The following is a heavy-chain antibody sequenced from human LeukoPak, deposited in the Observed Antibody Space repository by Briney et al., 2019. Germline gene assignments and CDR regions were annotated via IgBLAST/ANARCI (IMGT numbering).Heavy chain of an antibody. Sequence: GGSLRLSCAASGFTFSSYAMHWVRQAPGKGLEYVSGIITNGGSTYYADSVKGRFTISRDNSKNTPFLQMGSLRAEDMAVYYRARGGGRNTTMVWAIDYWGQGTLVTVSS. D-gene: IGHD5-18*01. J-gene: IGHJ4*02. V-gene: IGHV3-64*02. CDR2: IITNGGST. CDR3: ARGGGRNTTMVWAIDY. CDR1: GFTFSSYA.